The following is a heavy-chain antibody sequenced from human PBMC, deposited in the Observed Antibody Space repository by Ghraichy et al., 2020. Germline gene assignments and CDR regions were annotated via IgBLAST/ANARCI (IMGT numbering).Heavy chain of an antibody. CDR3: AKDLGYSSGWFLEY. Sequence: GESLNISCTASGFTFSSYGMHWVRPAPGKGPEWVALISYEGSNKYYAGSVKGRFTISRDNSRNTLYLQTNSLRPDDTAVYYCAKDLGYSSGWFLEYWGQGTLVTVSS. CDR2: ISYEGSNK. V-gene: IGHV3-30*18. D-gene: IGHD6-19*01. J-gene: IGHJ4*02. CDR1: GFTFSSYG.